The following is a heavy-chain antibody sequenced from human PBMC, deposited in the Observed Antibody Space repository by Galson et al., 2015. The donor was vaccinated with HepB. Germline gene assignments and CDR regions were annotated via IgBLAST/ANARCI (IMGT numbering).Heavy chain of an antibody. J-gene: IGHJ5*02. V-gene: IGHV3-33*01. Sequence: SLRLSCAASGFTFSSYGMHWVRQAPGKGLEWVAVIWYDGSNKYYADSVKGRFTISRDNSKNTLYLQMNSLRAEDTAVYYCARDYLPSGSYYKGWFDPWGQGTLVTVSS. CDR1: GFTFSSYG. CDR2: IWYDGSNK. D-gene: IGHD3-10*01. CDR3: ARDYLPSGSYYKGWFDP.